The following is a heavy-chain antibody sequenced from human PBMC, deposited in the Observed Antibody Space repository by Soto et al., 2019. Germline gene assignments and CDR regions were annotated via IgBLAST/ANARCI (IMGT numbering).Heavy chain of an antibody. CDR1: GGTFRNYP. J-gene: IGHJ4*02. V-gene: IGHV1-69*02. CDR3: ARGPLVVLNYFES. CDR2: IFPLTDIP. Sequence: QVQLVQSGTEVKKPGSSVKVSCKASGGTFRNYPINWVRQAPGQGLEWMGSIFPLTDIPDYAQNFQGRLTISADKSTSTAYMELSSLTSDDTAMYFCARGPLVVLNYFESWGQGTLVTVSS.